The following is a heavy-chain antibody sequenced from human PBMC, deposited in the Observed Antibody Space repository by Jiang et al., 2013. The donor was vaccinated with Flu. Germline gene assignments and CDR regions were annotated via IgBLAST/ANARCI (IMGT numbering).Heavy chain of an antibody. CDR2: ISWDGGST. CDR3: AKLIVGATGIDY. CDR1: GFTFDDYT. J-gene: IGHJ4*02. V-gene: IGHV3-43*01. D-gene: IGHD1-26*01. Sequence: VQLLESGGVVVQPGGSLRLSCAASGFTFDDYTMHWVRQAPGKGLEWVSLISWDGGSTYYADSVKGRFTISRDNSKNSLYLQMNSLRTEDTALYYCAKLIVGATGIDYWGQGTLVTVSS.